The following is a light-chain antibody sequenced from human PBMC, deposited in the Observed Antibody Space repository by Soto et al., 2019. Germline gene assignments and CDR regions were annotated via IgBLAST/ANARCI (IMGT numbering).Light chain of an antibody. V-gene: IGLV2-14*01. CDR2: EVT. CDR3: LSYTASSTFV. J-gene: IGLJ1*01. CDR1: RSDVGAYNY. Sequence: QSVLTQPASVSGSPGQSIAISCTGTRSDVGAYNYVSWYQQHPGKAPKLMISEVTNRPSGVSDRFSGSKSGNTASLTISGLQTEDEADYYCLSYTASSTFVFGTGTKVTVL.